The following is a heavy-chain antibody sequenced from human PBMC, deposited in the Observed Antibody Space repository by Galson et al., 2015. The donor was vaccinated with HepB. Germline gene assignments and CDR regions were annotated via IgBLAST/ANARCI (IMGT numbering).Heavy chain of an antibody. CDR2: INTYNDDT. CDR1: GYTFTSSG. V-gene: IGHV1-18*01. Sequence: SVKVSCKASGYTFTSSGISWVRQAPGQGLEWMGWINTYNDDTIYAQNLQDRVSMTTDTSTSTAYMELRSLRSDDTAVYYCARLEVERHAAYGMDVWGQGTLVNVS. D-gene: IGHD1-1*01. J-gene: IGHJ6*02. CDR3: ARLEVERHAAYGMDV.